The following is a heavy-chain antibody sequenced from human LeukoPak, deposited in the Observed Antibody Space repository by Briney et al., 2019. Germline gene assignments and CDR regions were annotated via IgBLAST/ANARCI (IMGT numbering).Heavy chain of an antibody. CDR1: GYTFSNVG. J-gene: IGHJ4*02. CDR3: AREYCSTTRCYMADY. D-gene: IGHD2-2*01. CDR2: ISGNNDNP. V-gene: IGHV1-18*01. Sequence: ASVKDSCKTSGYTFSNVGINWVRPAPGQGLEWMGWISGNNDNPNYGQKFQGRFTVTTDTSTSTAYMELRSLRSDDTAVYYCAREYCSTTRCYMADYWGQGTLVTVSS.